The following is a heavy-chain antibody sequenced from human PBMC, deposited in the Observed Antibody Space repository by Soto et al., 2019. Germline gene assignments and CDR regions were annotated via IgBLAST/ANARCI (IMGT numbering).Heavy chain of an antibody. CDR3: ARRRWSGVAWYFDL. D-gene: IGHD3-3*01. J-gene: IGHJ2*01. Sequence: EVQLVESGGGLIQPGGSLRLSCAASEFPVSSNSMSWVRQAPGKGLEWVSVIYSGGTTYYTDSVKGRFTISRDNSKNTLYLQMKSLRAEDTAVYFCARRRWSGVAWYFDLWGRGTLVTVSS. V-gene: IGHV3-53*01. CDR1: EFPVSSNS. CDR2: IYSGGTT.